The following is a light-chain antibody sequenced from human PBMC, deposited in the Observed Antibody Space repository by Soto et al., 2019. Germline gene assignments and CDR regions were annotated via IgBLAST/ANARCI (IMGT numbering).Light chain of an antibody. V-gene: IGKV3-20*01. J-gene: IGKJ4*01. CDR3: QQYGSSPLT. Sequence: EIVLTQSPGTLSLSPGERATLCCRASQSVSSSYLAWYQQKPGQAPRLLIYGASSRATGIPDRFSGSGSGTDFTLTISRLEPEDFALYYCQQYGSSPLTFGGGTKVEFK. CDR2: GAS. CDR1: QSVSSSY.